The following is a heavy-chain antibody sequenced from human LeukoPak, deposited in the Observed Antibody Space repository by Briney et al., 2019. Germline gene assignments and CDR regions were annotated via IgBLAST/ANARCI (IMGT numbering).Heavy chain of an antibody. Sequence: ASVKVSCKASGYTFTSYGISWVRQAPGQGLEWMGGIIPIFGTANYAQKFQGRVTITADESTSTAYMELSSLRSEDTAVYYCAREGSSGIIPERYFDYWGQGTLVTVSS. D-gene: IGHD3-22*01. CDR3: AREGSSGIIPERYFDY. V-gene: IGHV1-69*13. J-gene: IGHJ4*02. CDR2: IIPIFGTA. CDR1: GYTFTSYG.